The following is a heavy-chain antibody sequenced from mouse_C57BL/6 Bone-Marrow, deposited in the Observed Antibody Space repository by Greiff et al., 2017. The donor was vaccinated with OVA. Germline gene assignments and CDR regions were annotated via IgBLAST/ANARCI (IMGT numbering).Heavy chain of an antibody. J-gene: IGHJ2*01. CDR2: INYDGSST. V-gene: IGHV5-16*01. CDR3: ARDWGPNYFDY. CDR1: GYTFSDYY. Sequence: EVHLVESEGGLVQPGSSMKLSCTASGYTFSDYYMAWVRQVPEKGLEWVANINYDGSSTYYLDSLKSRFILSRDNAKNILYLQMSSLKSEDTATYYCARDWGPNYFDYWGQGTTLTVSS. D-gene: IGHD3-3*01.